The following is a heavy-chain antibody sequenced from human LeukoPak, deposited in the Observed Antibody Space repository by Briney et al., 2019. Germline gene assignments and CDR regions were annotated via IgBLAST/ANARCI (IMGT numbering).Heavy chain of an antibody. CDR1: GYTFTSYY. V-gene: IGHV1-2*02. CDR2: INPNSGGT. J-gene: IGHJ4*02. D-gene: IGHD6-19*01. Sequence: GASVKVSCKASGYTFTSYYMHWVRQAPGQGLEWMGWINPNSGGTNYAQKFQGRVTMTRDTSISTAYMELSRLRSDDTAVYYCARDTDSSGWYGREGAFDYWGQGTLVTVSS. CDR3: ARDTDSSGWYGREGAFDY.